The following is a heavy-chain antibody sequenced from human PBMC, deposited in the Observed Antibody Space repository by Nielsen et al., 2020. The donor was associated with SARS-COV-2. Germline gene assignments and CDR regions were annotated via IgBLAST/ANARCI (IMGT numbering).Heavy chain of an antibody. J-gene: IGHJ3*02. CDR1: GFTFSSYA. CDR3: AIIWSGYTDAFDI. Sequence: GESLKISCAASGFTFSSYAMRWVRQAPGKGLEWVSAISGSGGSTYYADSVKGRFTISRDNAKNSLYLQMNSLRAEDTAVYYCAIIWSGYTDAFDIWGQGTMVTVSS. CDR2: ISGSGGST. V-gene: IGHV3-23*01. D-gene: IGHD3-3*01.